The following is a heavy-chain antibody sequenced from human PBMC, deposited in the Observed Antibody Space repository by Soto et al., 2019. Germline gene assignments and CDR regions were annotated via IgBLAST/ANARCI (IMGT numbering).Heavy chain of an antibody. CDR1: GYTFAAYF. CDR3: AALVSYNYYLYAFDN. V-gene: IGHV1-2*02. J-gene: IGHJ3*02. D-gene: IGHD5-18*01. CDR2: INPNTGDT. Sequence: QVQLVQSGAEVKEPGASVKVSCKASGYTFAAYFLHWVRQAPGQGLEWMGLINPNTGDTIYAHQFQGRVTLTRDTSITTAYMELSRLRSVDTAVYFCAALVSYNYYLYAFDNWGQGTMVTVS.